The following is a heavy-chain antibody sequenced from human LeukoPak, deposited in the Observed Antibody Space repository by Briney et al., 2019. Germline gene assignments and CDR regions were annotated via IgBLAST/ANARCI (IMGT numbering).Heavy chain of an antibody. CDR1: GGSISSYY. V-gene: IGHV4-4*07. D-gene: IGHD3-22*01. CDR3: AREYYGSSGYYNDY. CDR2: IYTSGST. Sequence: SETLSLTCTVSGGSISSYYWSWIRQPAGKGLEWIGRIYTSGSTNYNPSLKSRVTMSVDTSKNQFSLKLTSVTAADTAVYYCAREYYGSSGYYNDYWGQGALVTVSS. J-gene: IGHJ4*02.